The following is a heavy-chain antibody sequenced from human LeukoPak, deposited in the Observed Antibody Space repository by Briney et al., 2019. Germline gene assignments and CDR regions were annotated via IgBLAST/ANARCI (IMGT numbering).Heavy chain of an antibody. CDR3: AKVSVCYGCYLDY. Sequence: GGSLRLSCAASGYTFSSHGLTWVRQAPGKGLEWVSTINGAGDNTYYAETVKGRFTISRDNSKNTLYLQMHSLRAEDTAIYYCAKVSVCYGCYLDYWGQGTLVTVSS. V-gene: IGHV3-23*01. CDR2: INGAGDNT. D-gene: IGHD3-16*01. J-gene: IGHJ4*02. CDR1: GYTFSSHG.